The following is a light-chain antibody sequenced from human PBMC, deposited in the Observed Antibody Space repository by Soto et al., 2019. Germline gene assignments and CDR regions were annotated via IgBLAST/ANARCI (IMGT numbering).Light chain of an antibody. V-gene: IGLV3-21*02. CDR2: VDS. CDR1: NIGSES. J-gene: IGLJ2*01. CDR3: QVWDSSSDHVV. Sequence: SYELTQPPSVSVAPGQTARITCGGNNIGSESVHWYQQKPGQAPVLVVYVDSDRPSGIPERFSGSNSGNTATLTISRVEAGDEADYYCQVWDSSSDHVVFGGGTKLPVL.